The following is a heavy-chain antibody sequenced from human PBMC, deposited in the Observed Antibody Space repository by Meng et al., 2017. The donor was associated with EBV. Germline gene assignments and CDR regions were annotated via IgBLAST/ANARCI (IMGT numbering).Heavy chain of an antibody. CDR3: VRELVGGTFDY. V-gene: IGHV1-46*01. D-gene: IGHD1/OR15-1a*01. CDR2: IIPADGNT. Sequence: QGQLGQSGAEVNKLGHTVTCCSKAFGENLTSSYLHWVRQAPGQGLEGTEIIIPADGNTNYAQKFRGRFTMTRDTSTSTVYMDLSILTSEDTAVYYCVRELVGGTFDYWGQGTLVTVSS. CDR1: GENLTSSY. J-gene: IGHJ4*02.